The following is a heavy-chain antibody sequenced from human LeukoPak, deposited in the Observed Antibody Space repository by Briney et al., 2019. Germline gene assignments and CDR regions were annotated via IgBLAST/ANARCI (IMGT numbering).Heavy chain of an antibody. CDR3: ARGIVLVPAAKEYFDL. V-gene: IGHV4-34*01. CDR1: GGSFSGYY. D-gene: IGHD2-2*01. Sequence: PSETLSLTCAVYGGSFSGYYWSWIRQPPGKGLGWIGEINHSGSTNYNPSLKSRVTISVDTSKNQFSLKLSSVTAADTSVYYCARGIVLVPAAKEYFDLWGRGTLVTVSS. CDR2: INHSGST. J-gene: IGHJ2*01.